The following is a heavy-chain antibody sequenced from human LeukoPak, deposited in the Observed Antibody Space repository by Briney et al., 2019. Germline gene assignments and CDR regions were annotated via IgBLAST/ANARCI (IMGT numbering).Heavy chain of an antibody. CDR2: INPNSGGT. V-gene: IGHV1-2*02. D-gene: IGHD2-2*01. J-gene: IGHJ3*01. CDR3: ARVPYQMPNHAFDF. CDR1: GYTFTGYY. Sequence: ASVKVSCKASGYTFTGYYMHWVRQAPGQGLGWMGWINPNSGGTNYAQKFQGRVTMTRDTSISTAYMELSRLRSDDTAVYYCARVPYQMPNHAFDFWGQGTTVTVSS.